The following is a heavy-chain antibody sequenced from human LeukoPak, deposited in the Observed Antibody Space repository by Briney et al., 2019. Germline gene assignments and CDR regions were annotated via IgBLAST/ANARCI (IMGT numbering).Heavy chain of an antibody. J-gene: IGHJ5*02. CDR2: IIPIFGTA. CDR3: ARGRNWFDP. Sequence: SVKVSCKASGYTFTSYAMNWVRQAPGQGLEWMGGIIPIFGTANYAQKFQGRVTITADESTSTAYMELSSLRSEDTAVYYCARGRNWFDPWGQGTLVTVSS. CDR1: GYTFTSYA. V-gene: IGHV1-69*13.